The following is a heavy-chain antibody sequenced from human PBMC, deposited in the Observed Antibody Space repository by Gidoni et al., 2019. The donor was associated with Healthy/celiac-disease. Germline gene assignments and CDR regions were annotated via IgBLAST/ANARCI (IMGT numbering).Heavy chain of an antibody. CDR1: GFTFSSYW. J-gene: IGHJ6*02. D-gene: IGHD4-17*01. Sequence: EVQLVESGGGLVQPGGSLRLSCAASGFTFSSYWMSWVRQAPGKGLEWVANIKQDGSEKYYVDSVKGRFTISRDNAKNSLYLQMNSLRAEDTAVYYCARAGYGDPHYYGMDVWGQGTTVTVSS. V-gene: IGHV3-7*01. CDR3: ARAGYGDPHYYGMDV. CDR2: IKQDGSEK.